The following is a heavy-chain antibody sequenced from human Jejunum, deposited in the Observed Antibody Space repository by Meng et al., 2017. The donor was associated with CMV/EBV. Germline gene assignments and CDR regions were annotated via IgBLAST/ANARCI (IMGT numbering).Heavy chain of an antibody. J-gene: IGHJ5*02. Sequence: HVQLVQSGSELKEPGASVQVSCKASGYTFRTYTINWCRQTHGRGLEWMGWISTNTGTPTYTQGFTGRFVFSLDTSVSTAYLQISSLKAEDTAVYYCARGGNFDPWGQGTLVTVSS. CDR1: GYTFRTYT. CDR3: ARGGNFDP. CDR2: ISTNTGTP. D-gene: IGHD2/OR15-2a*01. V-gene: IGHV7-4-1*02.